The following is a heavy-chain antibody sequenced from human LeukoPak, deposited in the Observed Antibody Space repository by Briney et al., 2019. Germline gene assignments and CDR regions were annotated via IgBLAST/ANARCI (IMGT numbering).Heavy chain of an antibody. CDR3: ARLFHYYDSSAYPTFDY. V-gene: IGHV4-39*01. Sequence: PSEPLSLTCTVSGGSISSSSHYWGWIRQPPGKGLEWIGSIYSSGSSFYNPSLKSRVTISLDTSKNQFSLKLSSVTAADTAVYYCARLFHYYDSSAYPTFDYWGQGTLVTVSS. J-gene: IGHJ4*02. CDR2: IYSSGSS. CDR1: GGSISSSSHY. D-gene: IGHD3-22*01.